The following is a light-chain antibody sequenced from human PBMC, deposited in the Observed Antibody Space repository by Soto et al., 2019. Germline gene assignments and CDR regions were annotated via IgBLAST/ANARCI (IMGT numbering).Light chain of an antibody. CDR3: QQFYDLPIT. J-gene: IGKJ5*01. CDR2: DAS. Sequence: DIQMTQSPSALSASVGDRVTITCQASQDISDVLNWYQQQPGKAPKVLIYDASKLQTGVPSRFSGRGSGKDSTFTISSLQPDDSGTYYCQQFYDLPITFGQGTRLEIK. CDR1: QDISDV. V-gene: IGKV1-33*01.